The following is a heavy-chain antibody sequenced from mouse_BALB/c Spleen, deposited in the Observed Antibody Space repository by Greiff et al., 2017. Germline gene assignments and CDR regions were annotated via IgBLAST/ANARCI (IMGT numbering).Heavy chain of an antibody. Sequence: EVNLVESGGGLVQPGGSRKLSCAASGFTFSSFGMHWVRQAPEKGLEWVAYISSGSSTIYYADTVKCRFTISRDNPKNTLFLQMTSLRSEDTAMYYCARGPAMDYWGQGTSVTVSS. CDR1: GFTFSSFG. V-gene: IGHV5-17*02. CDR2: ISSGSSTI. CDR3: ARGPAMDY. J-gene: IGHJ4*01.